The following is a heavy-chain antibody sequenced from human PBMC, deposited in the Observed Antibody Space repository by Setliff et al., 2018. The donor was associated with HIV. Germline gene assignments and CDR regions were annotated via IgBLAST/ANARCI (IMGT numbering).Heavy chain of an antibody. D-gene: IGHD4-17*01. CDR1: GYSISSGYY. CDR3: ARGTTLNVVPDAFDI. V-gene: IGHV4-38-2*02. Sequence: SETLSLTCTVTGYSISSGYYWAWIRQPPGEGLEWIGYIYHAGNTYYNPSLKSRVTISVDTSKNQISLRLNSLTAADTAVYYCARGTTLNVVPDAFDIWGQGTMVT. CDR2: IYHAGNT. J-gene: IGHJ3*02.